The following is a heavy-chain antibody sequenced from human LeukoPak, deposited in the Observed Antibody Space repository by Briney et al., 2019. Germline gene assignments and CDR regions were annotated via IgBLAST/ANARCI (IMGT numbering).Heavy chain of an antibody. V-gene: IGHV1-24*01. D-gene: IGHD6-6*01. CDR3: ATDFPLELAARQFPYYYYGMDV. J-gene: IGHJ6*02. CDR2: FDPEDGET. Sequence: ASVKVSCKVSGYTLTELSMHWVRQAPGKGLEWMGGFDPEDGETIYAQRFQGRVTMTEDTSTDTAYMELSSLRSEDTAVYYCATDFPLELAARQFPYYYYGMDVWGQGTTVTASS. CDR1: GYTLTELS.